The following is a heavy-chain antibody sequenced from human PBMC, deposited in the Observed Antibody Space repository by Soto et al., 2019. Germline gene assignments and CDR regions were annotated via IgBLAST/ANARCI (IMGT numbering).Heavy chain of an antibody. CDR2: IYQSGST. D-gene: IGHD2-15*01. V-gene: IGHV4-4*02. CDR3: AREVEDYKVVEVD. J-gene: IGHJ4*02. CDR1: GGSISSSTW. Sequence: QGQLQESGPGLVKPSGTLSLPCAVSGGSISSSTWWSWVRQAPGKGLEWIGEIYQSGSTNYNPSLKSRVTISVDKSKNQFALKLRSVTAADTAGYECAREVEDYKVVEVDWGQGTRVTVSS.